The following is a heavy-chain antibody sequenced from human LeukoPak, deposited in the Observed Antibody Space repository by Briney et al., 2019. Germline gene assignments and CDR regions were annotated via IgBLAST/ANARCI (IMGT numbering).Heavy chain of an antibody. J-gene: IGHJ4*02. CDR1: GGSFSGYY. V-gene: IGHV4-34*01. CDR2: INHSGST. CDR3: ARGKYDSSGQWRGYLDY. D-gene: IGHD3-22*01. Sequence: SETLSLTCAVYGGSFSGYYWSWIRQPPGKGLEWIGEINHSGSTNYNPSLKSRVTISVDTSKNQFSLKLVSATAADTAVYYCARGKYDSSGQWRGYLDYWGQGTLVTVSS.